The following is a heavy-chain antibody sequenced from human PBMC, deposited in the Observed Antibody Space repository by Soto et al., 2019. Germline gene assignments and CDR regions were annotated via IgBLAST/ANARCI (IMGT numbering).Heavy chain of an antibody. J-gene: IGHJ4*02. CDR1: GFTLSSYA. Sequence: GGSLRLSCAASGFTLSSYAMSWVRQAPGKGLEWVSGISGSGGRTYYADFVKGRFTISRDNPKNTLYLQMNSLRAEDTAVYYCAKRFCSGGSCGYFDYWGQGTLVTVSS. V-gene: IGHV3-23*01. CDR3: AKRFCSGGSCGYFDY. D-gene: IGHD2-15*01. CDR2: ISGSGGRT.